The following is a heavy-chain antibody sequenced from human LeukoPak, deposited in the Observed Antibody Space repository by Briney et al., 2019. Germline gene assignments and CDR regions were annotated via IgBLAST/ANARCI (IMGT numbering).Heavy chain of an antibody. J-gene: IGHJ4*02. CDR1: GFTLSRAA. Sequence: GRCLRLACAAAGFTLSRAAMESVRQAPGRGLECEACILFDGSNKYYADSVKGRFTISRDNSKNTVYLQMNSLRAEDTAVYDCARGGLHYYDSSGFDYWGQGTLVTVSS. V-gene: IGHV3-30-3*01. CDR3: ARGGLHYYDSSGFDY. CDR2: ILFDGSNK. D-gene: IGHD3-22*01.